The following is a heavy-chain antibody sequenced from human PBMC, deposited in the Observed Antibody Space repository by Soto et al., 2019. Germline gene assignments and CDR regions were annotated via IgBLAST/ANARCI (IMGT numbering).Heavy chain of an antibody. D-gene: IGHD3-22*01. CDR1: GFTFSSYS. CDR2: ISSSSSYI. CDR3: AKDGIPFDSRGHPAH. Sequence: PGGSLRLSCAASGFTFSSYSMNWVRQAPGKGLEWVSSISSSSSYIYYADSVKGRFTISRDNSKSTLYVEIDSLRPEDTAVYYCAKDGIPFDSRGHPAHWGQGSPDTVSS. J-gene: IGHJ4*01. V-gene: IGHV3-21*01.